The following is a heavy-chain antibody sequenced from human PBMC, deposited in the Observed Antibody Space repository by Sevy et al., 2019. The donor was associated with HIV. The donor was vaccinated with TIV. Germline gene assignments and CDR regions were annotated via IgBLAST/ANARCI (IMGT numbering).Heavy chain of an antibody. CDR2: IYDTGST. CDR3: ARQMHYYDSAGYYHWDY. CDR1: GGSISSSNYY. V-gene: IGHV4-39*01. Sequence: SETRSLTCTVSGGSISSSNYYWGWIRQPPGKGLEWIANIYDTGSTYYNPSLKSRVTIFADTSKNQFSLKLSSVTAADTAVYYCARQMHYYDSAGYYHWDYWGQGTLVTVSS. J-gene: IGHJ4*02. D-gene: IGHD3-22*01.